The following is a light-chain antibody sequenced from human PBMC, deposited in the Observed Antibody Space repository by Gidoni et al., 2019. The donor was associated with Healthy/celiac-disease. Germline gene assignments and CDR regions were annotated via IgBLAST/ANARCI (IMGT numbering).Light chain of an antibody. J-gene: IGKJ1*01. Sequence: DIQMTQSPSSLSASVGDRVTITCRASQSISSYLNWYQQKPGKAPKLLIYAASSLQSGVPSRFSGSGSGKDFTLTISSLQPEDFETYYCQQSYSTPPWTCGQGTKVEIK. CDR2: AAS. V-gene: IGKV1-39*01. CDR3: QQSYSTPPWT. CDR1: QSISSY.